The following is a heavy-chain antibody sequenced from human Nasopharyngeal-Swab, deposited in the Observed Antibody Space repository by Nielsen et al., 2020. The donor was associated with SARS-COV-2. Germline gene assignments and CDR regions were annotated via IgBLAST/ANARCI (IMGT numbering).Heavy chain of an antibody. CDR1: GGSISSSNW. V-gene: IGHV4-4*02. CDR2: IYHSGST. D-gene: IGHD1-26*01. Sequence: SETLSLTCAVSGGSISSSNWWSWVRQPPGKGLEWIGEIYHSGSTNYNPSLKSRVTISVDESKNQFSLKLSSATAADTAVYFCARDVVGATTTEAFDIWGQGTMVTVSS. CDR3: ARDVVGATTTEAFDI. J-gene: IGHJ3*02.